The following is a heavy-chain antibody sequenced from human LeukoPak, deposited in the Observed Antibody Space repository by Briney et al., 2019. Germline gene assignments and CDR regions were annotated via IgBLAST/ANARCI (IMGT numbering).Heavy chain of an antibody. CDR2: IYYTGST. CDR3: ARDHGYCSGGSCYAMDV. D-gene: IGHD2-15*01. J-gene: IGHJ6*02. V-gene: IGHV4-59*01. CDR1: GGSISSYY. Sequence: SETLSLTCTVSGGSISSYYWSWIRQPPGKGLEWIGYIYYTGSTNYNPSLKSRVTISVDTSKNQFSLKLSSVTAADTAVYYCARDHGYCSGGSCYAMDVWGQGTTVTVSS.